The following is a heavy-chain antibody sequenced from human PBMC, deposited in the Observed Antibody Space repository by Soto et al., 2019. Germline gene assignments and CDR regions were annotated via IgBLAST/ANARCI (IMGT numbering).Heavy chain of an antibody. J-gene: IGHJ6*02. CDR3: ASNIAAAGSTYYYYGMDV. D-gene: IGHD6-13*01. CDR2: IIPIFGTA. Sequence: QVQLVQSGAEVKKPGSSVKVSCKASGGTFSSYAISWVRQAPEQGLEWMGGIIPIFGTANYAQKFQGRVTITADESTSTAYMELSSLRSEDTAVYYCASNIAAAGSTYYYYGMDVWGQGTTVTVSS. V-gene: IGHV1-69*01. CDR1: GGTFSSYA.